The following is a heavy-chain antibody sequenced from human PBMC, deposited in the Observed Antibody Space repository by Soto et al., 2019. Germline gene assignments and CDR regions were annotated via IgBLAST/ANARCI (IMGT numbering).Heavy chain of an antibody. J-gene: IGHJ4*02. CDR2: IYHSGST. Sequence: SATLSLTCAVSCGSISSSHRWSWVRQPPGKGLECIGEIYHSGSTNYNPSLKSRVTISADKSKNQFSLKLNSATAADTAVYYCARAQVVAATRSSLNFDYWGQGTLITVS. V-gene: IGHV4-4*02. CDR3: ARAQVVAATRSSLNFDY. D-gene: IGHD2-15*01. CDR1: CGSISSSHR.